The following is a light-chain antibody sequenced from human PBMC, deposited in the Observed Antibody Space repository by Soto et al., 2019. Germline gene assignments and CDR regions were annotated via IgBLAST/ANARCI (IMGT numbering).Light chain of an antibody. V-gene: IGLV2-14*01. CDR2: DVT. CDR3: SSYTSISTYV. Sequence: QSVLTQPASVSGSPGQSITISCTGTSSDVGGYNFVSWYQQHPDKAPKLMIYDVTNRPSGVSNRFSGSKSGNTASLTISGLQPEDAADYYCSSYTSISTYVFGTGTKVTVL. CDR1: SSDVGGYNF. J-gene: IGLJ1*01.